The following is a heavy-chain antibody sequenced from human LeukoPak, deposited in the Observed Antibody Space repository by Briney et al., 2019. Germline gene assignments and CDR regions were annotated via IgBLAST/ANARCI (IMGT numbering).Heavy chain of an antibody. CDR1: GGSFSGYY. CDR2: INHSGST. D-gene: IGHD1-26*01. Sequence: SETLSLTCAVYGGSFSGYYWGWIRQPPGKGLEWIGEINHSGSTNYNPSLKSRVTISVDTSKNQFSLKLSSVTAADTAVYYCARGNRGSYWAVLPARAFDIWGQGTMVTVSS. V-gene: IGHV4-34*01. J-gene: IGHJ3*02. CDR3: ARGNRGSYWAVLPARAFDI.